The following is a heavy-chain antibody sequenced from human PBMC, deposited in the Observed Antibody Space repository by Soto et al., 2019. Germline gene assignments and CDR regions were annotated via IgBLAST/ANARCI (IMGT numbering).Heavy chain of an antibody. Sequence: GGSLRLSCAASGLTFSSYAMSWDRQAPGKGLEWVSAISGSGGSTYYADSVKGRFTISRDNSKGTVYLQMSSLTAEDTAVYYCAKDRFYDYVWGSARGIGYFDYWGQGTLVTVSS. CDR3: AKDRFYDYVWGSARGIGYFDY. V-gene: IGHV3-23*01. J-gene: IGHJ4*02. CDR2: ISGSGGST. D-gene: IGHD3-16*01. CDR1: GLTFSSYA.